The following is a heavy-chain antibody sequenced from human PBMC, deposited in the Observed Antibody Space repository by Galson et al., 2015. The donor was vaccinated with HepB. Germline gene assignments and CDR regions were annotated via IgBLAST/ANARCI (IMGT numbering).Heavy chain of an antibody. D-gene: IGHD2-2*01. CDR2: IYPGDSDT. V-gene: IGHV5-51*03. CDR3: ARPAYYCSSTSCHRDAFDI. CDR1: GYSFTSYW. J-gene: IGHJ3*02. Sequence: QSGAEVKKPGESLKISCKGSGYSFTSYWIGWVRQMPGKGLEWMGIIYPGDSDTRYSPSFQGQVTISADKSISTAYLQWSSLKASDTAMYYCARPAYYCSSTSCHRDAFDIWGQGTMVTVSS.